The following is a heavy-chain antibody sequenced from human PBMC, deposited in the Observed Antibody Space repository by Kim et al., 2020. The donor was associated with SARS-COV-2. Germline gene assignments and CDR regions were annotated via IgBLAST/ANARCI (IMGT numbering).Heavy chain of an antibody. CDR1: GYIFTTYA. CDR3: ARWDATAYALDV. CDR2: ITTNTGNP. D-gene: IGHD1-26*01. Sequence: ASVNVSCKASGYIFTTYAINWVRQAPGQGPEWMGLITTNTGNPAYAQGFTGRFVFSLDTSVSTAYLQINSLRADDTAVYFCARWDATAYALDVWGQGTTVTV. J-gene: IGHJ6*02. V-gene: IGHV7-4-1*02.